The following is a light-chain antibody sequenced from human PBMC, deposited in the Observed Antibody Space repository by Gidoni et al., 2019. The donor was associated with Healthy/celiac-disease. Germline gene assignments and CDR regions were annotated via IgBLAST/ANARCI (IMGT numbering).Light chain of an antibody. J-gene: IGKJ3*01. V-gene: IGKV1-33*01. CDR1: QDISNY. Sequence: DIQMTQSPSSLSASVGDRVTITCQASQDISNYLNWYQQKPGKAPKLLIYVASNLETGVPSRFSGSGSVTDFTFTISSLQPEDIATYYCQQYDNLFTFGPGTKVDIK. CDR3: QQYDNLFT. CDR2: VAS.